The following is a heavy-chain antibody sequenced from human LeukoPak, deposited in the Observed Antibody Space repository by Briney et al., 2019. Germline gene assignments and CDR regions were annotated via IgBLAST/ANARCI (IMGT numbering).Heavy chain of an antibody. CDR3: ARLRRNSDKSGFYYYYDY. D-gene: IGHD3-22*01. J-gene: IGHJ4*02. V-gene: IGHV3-21*06. Sequence: GGSLRLSCAASGLTFSSFSFNWVRQGPGKGLEWVSSISTVASYIYYADSVKGRFTISRDNAKNSLYLQMNSLRAEDTGVYYCARLRRNSDKSGFYYYYDYWGQGTLVTVSS. CDR2: ISTVASYI. CDR1: GLTFSSFS.